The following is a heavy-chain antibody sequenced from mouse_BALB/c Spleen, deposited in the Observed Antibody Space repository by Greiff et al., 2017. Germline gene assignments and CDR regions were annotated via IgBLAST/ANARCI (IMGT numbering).Heavy chain of an antibody. V-gene: IGHV5-15*02. Sequence: EVMLVESGGGLVQPGGSRKLSCAASGFTFSDYGMAWVRQAPGKGPEWVAFISNLAYSIYYADTVTGRFTISRENAKNTLYLEMSSLRSEDTAMYYCARDLGYFDVWGAGTTVTVSS. CDR1: GFTFSDYG. CDR3: ARDLGYFDV. J-gene: IGHJ1*01. CDR2: ISNLAYSI.